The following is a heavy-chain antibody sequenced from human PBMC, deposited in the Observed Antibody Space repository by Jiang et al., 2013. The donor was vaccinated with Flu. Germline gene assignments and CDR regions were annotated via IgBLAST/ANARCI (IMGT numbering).Heavy chain of an antibody. V-gene: IGHV2-70*13. CDR2: IDWDDDK. J-gene: IGHJ6*02. Sequence: IDWDDDKYYNTSLKTRPTISKDTXKNQVVLTMTNMDPVDTATYYCARVYGAGIYYYFAMDVWGQGTTVTVSS. CDR3: ARVYGAGIYYYFAMDV. D-gene: IGHD1-1*01.